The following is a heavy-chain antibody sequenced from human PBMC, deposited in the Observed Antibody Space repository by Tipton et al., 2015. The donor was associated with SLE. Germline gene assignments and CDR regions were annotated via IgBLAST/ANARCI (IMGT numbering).Heavy chain of an antibody. CDR3: AKLPSMVKGYYYYGMDV. D-gene: IGHD3-10*01. J-gene: IGHJ6*02. CDR2: ISSSSSYI. CDR1: GFTFSSYS. Sequence: SLRLSCAASGFTFSSYSMNWVRQAPGKGLEWVSSISSSSSYIYYADSVKGRFTISRDNAKNSLYLQMNSLRAEDTAVYYCAKLPSMVKGYYYYGMDVWGQGTTVTVSS. V-gene: IGHV3-21*01.